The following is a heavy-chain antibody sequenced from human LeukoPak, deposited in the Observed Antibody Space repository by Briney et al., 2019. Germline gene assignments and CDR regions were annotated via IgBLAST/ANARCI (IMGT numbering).Heavy chain of an antibody. CDR2: ISSDGGTK. V-gene: IGHV3-30*18. D-gene: IGHD3-10*01. J-gene: IGHJ4*02. CDR3: AEEYDSGGYGAHFDY. Sequence: GGSLRLSCTASKFTFSNYGMQWVRQAPGKGLEWVAVISSDGGTKYYADSVKGRFTLSRDNSRNTLDLQMNSLGPEDTAVYYCAEEYDSGGYGAHFDYWGQGTLVTVSS. CDR1: KFTFSNYG.